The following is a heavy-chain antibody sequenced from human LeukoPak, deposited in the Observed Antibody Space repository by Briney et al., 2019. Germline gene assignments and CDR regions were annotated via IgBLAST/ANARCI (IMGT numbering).Heavy chain of an antibody. CDR3: AKPPGPIPAGDY. Sequence: GGSLRLSCAASGFTFSSYAMSWVRQAPGKGLEWVSAISGSGGSTYYADSVKGRFTISRDNSKNSLYLQMNSLRAEDTAVYYCAKPPGPIPAGDYWGQGTLVTVSS. V-gene: IGHV3-23*01. CDR2: ISGSGGST. CDR1: GFTFSSYA. D-gene: IGHD2-2*01. J-gene: IGHJ4*02.